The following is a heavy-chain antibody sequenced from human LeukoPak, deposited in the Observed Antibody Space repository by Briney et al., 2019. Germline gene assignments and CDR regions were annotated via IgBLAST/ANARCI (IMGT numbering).Heavy chain of an antibody. V-gene: IGHV4-39*07. J-gene: IGHJ4*02. Sequence: SETLSLTCTVSGGSISSSSYYWGWIRQPPGKGLEWIGSIYYSGSTYYNPSLKSRVTISVDTSKNQFSLKLSSVTAADTAVYYCAREYYYDSSGYYDRIPFDYWGQGTLVTVSS. CDR3: AREYYYDSSGYYDRIPFDY. CDR2: IYYSGST. D-gene: IGHD3-22*01. CDR1: GGSISSSSYY.